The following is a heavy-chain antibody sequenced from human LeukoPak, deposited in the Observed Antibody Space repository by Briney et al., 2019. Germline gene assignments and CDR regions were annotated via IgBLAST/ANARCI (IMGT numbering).Heavy chain of an antibody. CDR2: IYYSGST. Sequence: PSETLSLTCTVSGGSISSYYWSWIRQPPGKGLEWIGYIYYSGSTNYNPSLKSRVTISVDTSKNQFSLKLSSVTAADTAVYYCARVRDSSGYYSFDYWGQGTLVTVSS. CDR1: GGSISSYY. CDR3: ARVRDSSGYYSFDY. D-gene: IGHD3-22*01. V-gene: IGHV4-59*08. J-gene: IGHJ4*02.